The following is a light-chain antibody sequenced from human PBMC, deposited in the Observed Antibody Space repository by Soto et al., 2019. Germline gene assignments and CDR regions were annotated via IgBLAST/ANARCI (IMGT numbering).Light chain of an antibody. CDR2: EVN. CDR3: SSYAGNNAYV. V-gene: IGLV2-14*01. CDR1: SSDIGAYDY. J-gene: IGLJ1*01. Sequence: QSALTQPASLSGSPGQSITISCTGTSSDIGAYDYVSWFQQHPGKAPKLMISEVNNRPSGVSNRFSGSKSGNTASLTVSGLQAEDEADYYCSSYAGNNAYVFGTGTKVTAL.